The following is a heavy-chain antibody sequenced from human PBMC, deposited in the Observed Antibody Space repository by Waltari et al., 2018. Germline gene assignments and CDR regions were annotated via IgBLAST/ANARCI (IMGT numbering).Heavy chain of an antibody. D-gene: IGHD1-26*01. J-gene: IGHJ4*02. V-gene: IGHV1-2*02. Sequence: QVQLVQSGAEVKKPGASVKVSCKASGYTFTGYYMHWVRQAPGQGLEWMGWINPNNGGTNYAQKFQGRVTMTRDTSISTAYMELSRLRSDDTAVYYCALKWELPYDYFDYWGQGTLVTVSS. CDR2: INPNNGGT. CDR3: ALKWELPYDYFDY. CDR1: GYTFTGYY.